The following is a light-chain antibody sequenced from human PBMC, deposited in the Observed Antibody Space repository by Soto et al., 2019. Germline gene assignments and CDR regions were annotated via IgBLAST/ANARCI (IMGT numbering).Light chain of an antibody. CDR3: QQYSRLWS. J-gene: IGKJ1*01. Sequence: DIQMTQPPSSLSASFGDRVTISCRASESISTWLAWYQQKPGKAPKLLIYGASSLESGVPPRFSGDGSGTEFTLTISSLQRDDFGTYYCQQYSRLWSFGQGPKVDI. CDR1: ESISTW. CDR2: GAS. V-gene: IGKV1-5*03.